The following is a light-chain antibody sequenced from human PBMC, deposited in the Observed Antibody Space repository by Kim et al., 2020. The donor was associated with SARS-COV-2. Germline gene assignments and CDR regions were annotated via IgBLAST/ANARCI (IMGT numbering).Light chain of an antibody. V-gene: IGKV1-5*03. CDR2: TTS. J-gene: IGKJ1*01. Sequence: ASVEDRVTLACRASQNVTKWLAWFQQRPGTAPRLLIYTTSSLETGVPTRFSGEGSGTEFSLTINNLQPGDFATYYCQQYKSYPWTFGQGTKVDIK. CDR3: QQYKSYPWT. CDR1: QNVTKW.